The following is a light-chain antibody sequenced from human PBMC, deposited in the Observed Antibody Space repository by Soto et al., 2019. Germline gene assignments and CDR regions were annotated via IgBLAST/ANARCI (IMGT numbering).Light chain of an antibody. CDR2: DAS. J-gene: IGKJ1*01. Sequence: EIVLTQSPATLSLSPGDRVTLSCRASQSVSSYLAWYQQKPGKAPRLLIYDASSRATGIPARFSGSGYGTDFTITISSMEPEDFAVYYCQQCNNWPPTFGQGTKVDIK. V-gene: IGKV3-11*01. CDR1: QSVSSY. CDR3: QQCNNWPPT.